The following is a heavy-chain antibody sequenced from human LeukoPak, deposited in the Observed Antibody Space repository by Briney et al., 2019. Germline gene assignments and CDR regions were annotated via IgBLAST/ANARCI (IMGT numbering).Heavy chain of an antibody. CDR2: IYYSGST. D-gene: IGHD1-7*01. J-gene: IGHJ4*02. Sequence: PSETLSLTCTVSGGSISSGGYYWSWIRQHPGKGLEWIGYIYYSGSTYYNPSLKSRVTISVDTSKNQFSLKLSSVTAADTAVYYCARDAGTHDPKMDYWGQGILVTVSS. CDR3: ARDAGTHDPKMDY. CDR1: GGSISSGGYY. V-gene: IGHV4-31*03.